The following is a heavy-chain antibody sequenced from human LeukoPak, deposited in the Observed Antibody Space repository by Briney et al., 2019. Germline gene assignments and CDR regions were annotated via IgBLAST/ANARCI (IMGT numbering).Heavy chain of an antibody. CDR2: IYSGGST. Sequence: GGSLRLSCAASGFTVSSNYMSWVRQAPGKGLEWVSVIYSGGSTYYADSVKGRFTISRDNSKNTLYLQMNSLRAEDTAVYYCARDRYPYDSSGYYLYWGQGTLVTVSS. D-gene: IGHD3-22*01. V-gene: IGHV3-66*01. CDR1: GFTVSSNY. J-gene: IGHJ4*02. CDR3: ARDRYPYDSSGYYLY.